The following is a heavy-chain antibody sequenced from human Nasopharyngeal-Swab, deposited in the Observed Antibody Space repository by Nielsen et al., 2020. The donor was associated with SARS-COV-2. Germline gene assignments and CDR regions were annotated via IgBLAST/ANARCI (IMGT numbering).Heavy chain of an antibody. CDR3: ARVGGLWSAGFYYYYMDV. J-gene: IGHJ6*03. Sequence: AHGFVGIGYIYYSGSTNYNPSLKSRVTISVDTSKNQFSLKLSSVTAADTAVYYCARVGGLWSAGFYYYYMDVWGKGTTVTVSS. CDR2: IYYSGST. V-gene: IGHV4-59*01. D-gene: IGHD3-3*01.